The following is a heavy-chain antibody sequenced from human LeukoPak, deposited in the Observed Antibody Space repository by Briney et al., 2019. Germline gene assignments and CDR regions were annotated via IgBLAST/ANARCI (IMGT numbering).Heavy chain of an antibody. CDR3: ASAREYCGSAECYEYFQH. Sequence: PGGSLRLSCAASGVTVGTNSMSWARQSPGKGLEWVSVIYSGGSTYNADSVNGRFTVSRDNSRNTLFLQMNNLRAEDTALYFCASAREYCGSAECYEYFQHWGQGTLSSSP. V-gene: IGHV3-53*01. CDR1: GVTVGTNS. CDR2: IYSGGST. J-gene: IGHJ1*01. D-gene: IGHD2-21*01.